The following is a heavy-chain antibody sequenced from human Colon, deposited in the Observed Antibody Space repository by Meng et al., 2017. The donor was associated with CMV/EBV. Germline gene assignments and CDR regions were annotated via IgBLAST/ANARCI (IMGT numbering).Heavy chain of an antibody. J-gene: IGHJ4*02. V-gene: IGHV3-9*01. CDR3: ATDPYDVWSGYPTYYFDY. CDR2: INWNSGSI. D-gene: IGHD3-3*01. Sequence: SLKISCVASGFSFDEYAMHWVRQAPGKGLEWVASINWNSGSIGYADSVQGRFTISRDNAKNSLYLQMNSLRAEDTAVYYCATDPYDVWSGYPTYYFDYWGQGTLVTVSS. CDR1: GFSFDEYA.